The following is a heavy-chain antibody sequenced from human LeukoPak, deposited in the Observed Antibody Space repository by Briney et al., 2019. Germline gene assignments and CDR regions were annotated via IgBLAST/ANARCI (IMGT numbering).Heavy chain of an antibody. V-gene: IGHV4-34*01. D-gene: IGHD3-22*01. J-gene: IGHJ5*02. CDR1: GGSFSGYY. CDR3: ARGIGRLDP. CDR2: INHSGST. Sequence: PSETLSLTCAVYGGSFSGYYWSWIRQPPGKGLEWIGEINHSGSTNYNPSLKSRVTISVDTSKNQFSLKLSSVTAADTAVYYCARGIGRLDPWGQGTLVTVSS.